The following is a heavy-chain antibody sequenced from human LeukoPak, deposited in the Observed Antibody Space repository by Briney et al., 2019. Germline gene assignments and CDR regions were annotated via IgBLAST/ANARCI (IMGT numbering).Heavy chain of an antibody. CDR3: AKDFWALGGSIDS. V-gene: IGHV3-23*01. J-gene: IGHJ4*02. Sequence: RGSLRLSCAASGFIFNNYGLIWVRQAPGKGLEWVSAISNDGGGTQYADFVEGRFTISRDNSKNTLYLQMNSLRAEDTAAYFCAKDFWALGGSIDSWGQGTLVTVSS. D-gene: IGHD3-10*01. CDR2: ISNDGGGT. CDR1: GFIFNNYG.